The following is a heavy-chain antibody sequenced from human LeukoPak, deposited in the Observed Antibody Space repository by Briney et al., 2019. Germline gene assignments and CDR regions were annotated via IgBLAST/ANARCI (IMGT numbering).Heavy chain of an antibody. CDR3: ARDVAVAGEFDY. V-gene: IGHV3-23*01. J-gene: IGHJ4*02. CDR2: ISGSGDST. CDR1: GFPFSSYA. Sequence: PGGSLRLSCEASGFPFSSYAMSWVRQAPGKGLEWVSVISGSGDSTYYADSVEGRCTSSRDNSKDALYLQMNSLRAEDTAVYYCARDVAVAGEFDYWGQGTLVTVSS. D-gene: IGHD6-19*01.